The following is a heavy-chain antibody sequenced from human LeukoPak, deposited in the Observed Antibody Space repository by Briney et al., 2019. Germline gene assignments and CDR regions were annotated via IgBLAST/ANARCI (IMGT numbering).Heavy chain of an antibody. V-gene: IGHV3-23*01. CDR2: INGGGNTT. J-gene: IGHJ6*03. D-gene: IGHD6-19*01. CDR1: GFAFSSFA. CDR3: TKELHVAVAVADYYYFYMDV. Sequence: GGSLRLSCAASGFAFSSFAMGWVRQSPGKGLEWLSTINGGGNTTFYADSVKGRFTISRDNSKDTLYLHMDSLRPDDTAIYYCTKELHVAVAVADYYYFYMDVWGRGTAVTVSS.